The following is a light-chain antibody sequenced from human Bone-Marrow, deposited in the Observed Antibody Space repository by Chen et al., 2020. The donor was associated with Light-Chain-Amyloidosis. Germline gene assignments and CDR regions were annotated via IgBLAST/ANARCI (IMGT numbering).Light chain of an antibody. CDR2: NDD. V-gene: IGLV1-44*01. Sequence: QSVLTQPPSTSGTPGQTVTITCSGSSSNIGSNIVTWYQHLPGAAPTLLIYNDDKRPSGVPDRCSASRSGTSASLAISGLQSGDEGDYHCATWDDRLIGYVFGSGTEVTVL. CDR3: ATWDDRLIGYV. CDR1: SSNIGSNI. J-gene: IGLJ1*01.